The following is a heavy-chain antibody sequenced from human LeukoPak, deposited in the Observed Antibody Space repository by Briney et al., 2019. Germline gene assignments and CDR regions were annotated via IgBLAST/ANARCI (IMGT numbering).Heavy chain of an antibody. CDR2: IYYSGST. CDR3: ARPNWGGFDY. V-gene: IGHV4-39*01. CDR1: GGSISSSSYY. J-gene: IGHJ4*02. D-gene: IGHD7-27*01. Sequence: SETLSLTCTVSGGSISSSSYYWGWIRQPPGKGLEWIGSIYYSGSTYYNPSLKSRVTISVDTSKNQFSLKLSSVTAADTAVYCCARPNWGGFDYWGQGTLVTVSS.